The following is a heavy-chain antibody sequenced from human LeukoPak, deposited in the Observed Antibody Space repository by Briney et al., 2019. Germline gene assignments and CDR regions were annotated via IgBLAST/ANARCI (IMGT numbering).Heavy chain of an antibody. V-gene: IGHV4-30-2*01. CDR1: GGSISSGGYS. J-gene: IGHJ4*02. CDR3: ARGGWGSYRSRFDY. CDR2: IYHSGST. D-gene: IGHD3-16*02. Sequence: PSETLSLTCAVSGGSISSGGYSWSWIRQPPGKGLEWIGYIYHSGSTYYNPSLKSRVTISVDRSKNQFSLKLSSVTAADTAVYYCARGGWGSYRSRFDYWGQGTLVTVSS.